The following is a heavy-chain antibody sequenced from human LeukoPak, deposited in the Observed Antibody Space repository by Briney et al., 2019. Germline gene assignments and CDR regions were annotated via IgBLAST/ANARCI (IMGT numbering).Heavy chain of an antibody. Sequence: GASVKVSCKASGGTFSSYAISWVRQAPGQGLEWMGGIIPIFGTANYAQKFQGRVTITTDESTSTAYMELSSLRSEDTAVYYCARARDSSERYYYYYYMDVWGKGTTDTVSS. CDR3: ARARDSSERYYYYYYMDV. D-gene: IGHD6-25*01. J-gene: IGHJ6*03. V-gene: IGHV1-69*05. CDR2: IIPIFGTA. CDR1: GGTFSSYA.